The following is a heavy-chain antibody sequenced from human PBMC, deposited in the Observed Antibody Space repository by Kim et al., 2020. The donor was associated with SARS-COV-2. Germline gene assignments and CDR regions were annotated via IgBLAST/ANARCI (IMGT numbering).Heavy chain of an antibody. CDR1: GFTFSDVW. J-gene: IGHJ4*02. CDR2: IRSKSDGGTA. V-gene: IGHV3-15*01. Sequence: GGSLRLSCAASGFTFSDVWMTWVRLAPGKGLQWLGRIRSKSDGGTADYSASVTGGFTISRDDSKTTAYLQMTNLRIEDTGFYYCAIEISRTILHYRFDYWGQGTLVTVSS. D-gene: IGHD2-8*01. CDR3: AIEISRTILHYRFDY.